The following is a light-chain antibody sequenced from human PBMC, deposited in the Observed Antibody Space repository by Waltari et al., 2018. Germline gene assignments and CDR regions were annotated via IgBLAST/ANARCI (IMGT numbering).Light chain of an antibody. V-gene: IGLV8-61*01. CDR3: ALYMGSGIWV. Sequence: QTVVTQEPSLSVSPGGTVTLTCSLSSGPLSTTSSATCYQQTPGQAPRTLVYKANARSSGVPDRFSGSILGNTAALTITGAQADDESDYYCALYMGSGIWVFGGGTRLTVL. CDR1: SGPLSTTSS. J-gene: IGLJ3*02. CDR2: KAN.